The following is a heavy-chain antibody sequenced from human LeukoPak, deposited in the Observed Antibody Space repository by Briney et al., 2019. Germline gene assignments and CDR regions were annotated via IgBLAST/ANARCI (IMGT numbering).Heavy chain of an antibody. Sequence: SETLSLTCTVSGDSISTSSYYWGWIRQPPGKGLEWIGSVFFSGNTYYEPSLKSRVTISVATSTNQFSLYVRSVSAADTAVYYCARDPSRSCAGGNCFSSWGQGTLVIVSS. CDR2: VFFSGNT. CDR1: GDSISTSSYY. J-gene: IGHJ5*02. D-gene: IGHD2-15*01. CDR3: ARDPSRSCAGGNCFSS. V-gene: IGHV4-39*07.